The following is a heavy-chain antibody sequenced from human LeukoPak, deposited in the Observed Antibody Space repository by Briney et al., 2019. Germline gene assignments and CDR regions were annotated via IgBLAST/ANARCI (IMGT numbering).Heavy chain of an antibody. CDR3: AKSWGVECTDGFFIGVDY. CDR2: ISYDGTNK. CDR1: GFTFSSYG. V-gene: IGHV3-30*18. D-gene: IGHD2-8*01. J-gene: IGHJ4*02. Sequence: PGTSLRLSCAASGFTFSSYGMHWVRQAPGKGLEWLAIISYDGTNKYYADSVKGRFTISRDNSKNTLYLQMNSLRVEDTAVFYCAKSWGVECTDGFFIGVDYWGQGTLVTVSS.